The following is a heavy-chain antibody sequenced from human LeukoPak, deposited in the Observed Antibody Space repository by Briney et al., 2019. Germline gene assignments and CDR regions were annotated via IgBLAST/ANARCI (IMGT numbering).Heavy chain of an antibody. D-gene: IGHD4-23*01. Sequence: SQTLSLTCTVSGGSISSGNYYWSWIRQHPGKGLEWIGYIYYSGSTYYNPSLKSRVTISVDTSKNQFSLKLSSVTAADTAVYYCARDYYGGNSLTSYWGQGTLVTVSS. CDR2: IYYSGST. J-gene: IGHJ4*02. V-gene: IGHV4-31*03. CDR1: GGSISSGNYY. CDR3: ARDYYGGNSLTSY.